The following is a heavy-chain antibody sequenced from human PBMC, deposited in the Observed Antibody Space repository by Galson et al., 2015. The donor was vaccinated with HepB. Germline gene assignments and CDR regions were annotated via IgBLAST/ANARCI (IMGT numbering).Heavy chain of an antibody. D-gene: IGHD3-16*02. CDR1: GYSFTSYW. J-gene: IGHJ4*02. V-gene: IGHV5-10-1*01. CDR2: IDPSDSYT. CDR3: ASQGGVWGSYRQPTHCDY. Sequence: QSGAEVKKPGESLRISCKGSGYSFTSYWISWVRQMPGKGLEWMGRIDPSDSYTNYSPSFQGHVTISADKSISTAYLQWSSLKASDSAMYYWASQGGVWGSYRQPTHCDYWGQGTLLTVSS.